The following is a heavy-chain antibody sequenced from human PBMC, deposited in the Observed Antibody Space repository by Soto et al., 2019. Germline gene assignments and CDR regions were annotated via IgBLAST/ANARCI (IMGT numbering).Heavy chain of an antibody. D-gene: IGHD3-10*01. Sequence: QVQLVQSGAEVKKPGASVKVSCKASGYTFTSYGISWVRQAPGQGREWMGWISAYNGSTNYAQKLQGRVTMTTDTSTSTAYMELRSLRSDDTAVYYCARVLLSLWFGEWGYYGMDVWGQGTTVTVSS. CDR1: GYTFTSYG. J-gene: IGHJ6*02. CDR3: ARVLLSLWFGEWGYYGMDV. V-gene: IGHV1-18*01. CDR2: ISAYNGST.